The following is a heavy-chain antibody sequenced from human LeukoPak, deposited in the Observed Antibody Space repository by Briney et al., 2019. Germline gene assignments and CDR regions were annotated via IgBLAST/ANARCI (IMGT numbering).Heavy chain of an antibody. V-gene: IGHV4-31*03. D-gene: IGHD4-11*01. CDR3: ARDRDSNYVIYDY. CDR2: IYYSGRT. CDR1: GGSISSGGYY. Sequence: SETLSLTCTVSGGSISSGGYYWSWIRQHPGKGLEWIGYIYYSGRTYYNPSLKSRVTISVDTSKNQFSLKLSSVTAADTAVYYCARDRDSNYVIYDYWGQGTLVTVSS. J-gene: IGHJ4*02.